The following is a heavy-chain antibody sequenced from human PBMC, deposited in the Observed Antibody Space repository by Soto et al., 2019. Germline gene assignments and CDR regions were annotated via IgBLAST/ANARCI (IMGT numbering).Heavy chain of an antibody. J-gene: IGHJ4*02. CDR1: GFTFSSYA. V-gene: IGHV3-23*01. CDR3: AKRRGAGGHFDY. CDR2: VSIGGST. Sequence: DVQLLESGGGLAQPEGSLRLSCAASGFTFSSYAMGWVRQGPGKGLEWVAVVSIGGSTHYADSVRGRFTISRDNSKSTLSLQMNSLTAEDTAVYFCAKRRGAGGHFDYWGQGALVTVSS. D-gene: IGHD2-15*01.